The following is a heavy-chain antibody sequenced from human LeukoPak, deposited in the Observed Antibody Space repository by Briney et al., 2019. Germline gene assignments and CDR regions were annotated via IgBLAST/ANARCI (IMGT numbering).Heavy chain of an antibody. J-gene: IGHJ5*02. D-gene: IGHD3-10*01. CDR3: TRHQTNFCGSGAPFDP. V-gene: IGHV4-39*01. Sequence: SETLSLTCSVSGGSITTTYYWSWIRQPPGGGLEWIASLYHSGNSNYNPSLKSRVTMSVDTSRNQFSLQLTSMTAADTAIYYCTRHQTNFCGSGAPFDPWGQGTLVTVSS. CDR1: GGSITTTYY. CDR2: LYHSGNS.